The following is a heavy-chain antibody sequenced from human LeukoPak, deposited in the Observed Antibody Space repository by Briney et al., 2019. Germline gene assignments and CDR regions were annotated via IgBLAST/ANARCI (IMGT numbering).Heavy chain of an antibody. CDR2: MNPNSGNT. J-gene: IGHJ5*02. CDR1: GYTFTSYD. V-gene: IGHV1-8*01. D-gene: IGHD5-12*01. CDR3: ARGSGYDVYNWFDP. Sequence: ASEKVSCKASGYTFTSYDINWVRQATGQGLEWMGWMNPNSGNTGYAQKFQGRVTMTRNTSISTAYMELSSLRSEDTAVYYCARGSGYDVYNWFDPWGQGTLVTVSS.